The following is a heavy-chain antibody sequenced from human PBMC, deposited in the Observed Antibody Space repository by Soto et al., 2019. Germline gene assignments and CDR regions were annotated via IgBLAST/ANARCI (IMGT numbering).Heavy chain of an antibody. Sequence: GESLKISCKGSGYSFTSYWISWVRQMPGKGLEWMGRIDPSDSYTNYSPSFQGHVTISADKSISTAYLQWSSLKASDTAMYYCARQEVATTNYYYYGMDVWGQGTTVTVSS. CDR3: ARQEVATTNYYYYGMDV. V-gene: IGHV5-10-1*01. CDR2: IDPSDSYT. J-gene: IGHJ6*02. D-gene: IGHD5-12*01. CDR1: GYSFTSYW.